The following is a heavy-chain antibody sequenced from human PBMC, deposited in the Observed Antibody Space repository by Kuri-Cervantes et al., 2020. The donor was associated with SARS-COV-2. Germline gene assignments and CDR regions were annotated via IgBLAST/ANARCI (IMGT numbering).Heavy chain of an antibody. CDR1: GFTFSSYV. Sequence: GESLKISCAASGFTFSSYVMTWVRQPPGKGLEWVSGISGGGSNTYYADSVKGRFTISRDNAKNTLYLQMNSLRAEDTAVYYCARPLMAGPHYFDFWGQGTLVTVSS. D-gene: IGHD6-19*01. V-gene: IGHV3-23*01. J-gene: IGHJ4*02. CDR3: ARPLMAGPHYFDF. CDR2: ISGGGSNT.